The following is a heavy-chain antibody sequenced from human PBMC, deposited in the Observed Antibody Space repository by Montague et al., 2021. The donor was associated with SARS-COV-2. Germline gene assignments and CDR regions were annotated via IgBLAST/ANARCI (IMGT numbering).Heavy chain of an antibody. J-gene: IGHJ2*01. V-gene: IGHV4-61*02. Sequence: TLSLTRTASGGSISSGSYYWSWIRQPAGKGLEWIGRIYTSGSINYNPSLNSRVTISVDTSKNQFSLKLSSVTAADTAVYYCARDPLYYYDSSGLLLDWYFDLWGRGTLVTVSS. CDR2: IYTSGSI. D-gene: IGHD3-22*01. CDR3: ARDPLYYYDSSGLLLDWYFDL. CDR1: GGSISSGSYY.